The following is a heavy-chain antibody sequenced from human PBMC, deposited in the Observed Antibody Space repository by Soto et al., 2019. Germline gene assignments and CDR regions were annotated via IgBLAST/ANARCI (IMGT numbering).Heavy chain of an antibody. J-gene: IGHJ4*02. D-gene: IGHD3-22*01. Sequence: GASVKVSCKASGGTFSSYAISWVLQAPGQGLEWMGGIIPIFGTANYAQKFQGRVTITADKSTSTAYMELSSLRSEDTAVYYCVLGGIYDSSGYSVDYWGQGTLVTVS. CDR1: GGTFSSYA. CDR3: VLGGIYDSSGYSVDY. V-gene: IGHV1-69*06. CDR2: IIPIFGTA.